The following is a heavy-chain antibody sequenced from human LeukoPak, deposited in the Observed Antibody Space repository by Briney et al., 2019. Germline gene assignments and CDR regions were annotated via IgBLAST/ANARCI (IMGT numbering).Heavy chain of an antibody. V-gene: IGHV3-7*01. CDR3: ARDWVQPSWERWFDP. D-gene: IGHD1-26*01. Sequence: PGGSLRLSCAASGFTFSSYWMSWVRQAPGKGLEWVANIKQDGSEKYYMDSVKGRFTISRDNAKNSLYLQMNSLRAEDTAVYYCARDWVQPSWERWFDPWGQGTLVTVSS. CDR1: GFTFSSYW. J-gene: IGHJ5*02. CDR2: IKQDGSEK.